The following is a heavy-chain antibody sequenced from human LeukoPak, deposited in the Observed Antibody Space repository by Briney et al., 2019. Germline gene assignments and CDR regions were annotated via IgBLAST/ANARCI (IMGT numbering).Heavy chain of an antibody. CDR3: FRSDFWSGYFY. CDR2: LYYSEST. V-gene: IGHV4-39*01. D-gene: IGHD3-3*01. J-gene: IGHJ4*02. CDR1: GGSISSSSYY. Sequence: SETLSLTCTVSGGSISSSSYYWGWIRQPPGKGLEWIGSLYYSESTYYNPSLKSRVTISVDTSKTQFSLKLSSVTAADTAVYYCFRSDFWSGYFYWGQGTLVTVSS.